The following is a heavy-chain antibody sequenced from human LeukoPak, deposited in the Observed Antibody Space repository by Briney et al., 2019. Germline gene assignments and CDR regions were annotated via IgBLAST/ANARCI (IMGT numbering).Heavy chain of an antibody. CDR1: GYSFTSYW. D-gene: IGHD3-3*01. J-gene: IGHJ4*02. V-gene: IGHV5-51*01. Sequence: GESLKISCKGSGYSFTSYWIGWVRQMPGKGLEWMGFIYPGDSDTRYSPSFQGQVTISADKSISTAYLQWSSLKASDTAMYYCARLGPNPITIFGVVNPNSYYFDYWGQGTLVTVSS. CDR2: IYPGDSDT. CDR3: ARLGPNPITIFGVVNPNSYYFDY.